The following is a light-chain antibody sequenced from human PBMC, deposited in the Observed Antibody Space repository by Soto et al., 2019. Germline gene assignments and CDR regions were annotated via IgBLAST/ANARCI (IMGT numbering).Light chain of an antibody. J-gene: IGLJ1*01. V-gene: IGLV2-11*01. Sequence: QSALTQPRSVSGSPGQSVTISCTGTSSDVGGYNYVSWYQQHPDKAPKLMIYDVSKRPSGVPDRFSGSKSGNTASLTISGLQAEDEVDYYCCSYAGSYSYVFGTGTKVTVL. CDR3: CSYAGSYSYV. CDR2: DVS. CDR1: SSDVGGYNY.